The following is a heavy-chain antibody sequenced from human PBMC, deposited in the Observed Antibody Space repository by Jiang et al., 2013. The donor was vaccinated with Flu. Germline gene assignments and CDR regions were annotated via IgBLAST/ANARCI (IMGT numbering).Heavy chain of an antibody. D-gene: IGHD3-16*01. CDR2: IYYSGST. J-gene: IGHJ4*02. V-gene: IGHV4-59*08. CDR3: ARQGTLGFDY. CDR1: GGSISSYY. Sequence: ETLSLTCTVSGGSISSYYWSWIRQPPGKGLEWIGYIYYSGSTNYNPSLKSRVTISVDTSKNQFSLKLSSVTAADTAVYYCARQGTLGFDYWGQGTLVTVSS.